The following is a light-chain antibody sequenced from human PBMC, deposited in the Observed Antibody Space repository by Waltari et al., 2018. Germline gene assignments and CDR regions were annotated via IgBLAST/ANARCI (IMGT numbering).Light chain of an antibody. CDR3: QQYDNLPLT. V-gene: IGKV1-33*01. Sequence: DIQLTQFPSSLSASVGDRFTITCQASQDISNYLNWYQQKPGKAPKLLIYDASNLETGVPSRFSGSGSGTDFTFTISSLQPEDIATYYCQQYDNLPLTFGGGTKVEIK. J-gene: IGKJ4*01. CDR2: DAS. CDR1: QDISNY.